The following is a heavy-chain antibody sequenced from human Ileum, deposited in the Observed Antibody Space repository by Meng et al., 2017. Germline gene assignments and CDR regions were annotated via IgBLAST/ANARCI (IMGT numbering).Heavy chain of an antibody. D-gene: IGHD5-24*01. V-gene: IGHV3-33*01. CDR3: ARDSGGYNT. CDR2: IWYDGSNK. J-gene: IGHJ5*02. Sequence: VELGESGGGGGQPGRSLRLSCAASGFPFISYGMHWVRQAPGKGLEWVAVIWYDGSNKYYADSVKGRFTISRDNSKNTLYLQMNSLRAEDTAVYYCARDSGGYNTWGQGTLVTVSS. CDR1: GFPFISYG.